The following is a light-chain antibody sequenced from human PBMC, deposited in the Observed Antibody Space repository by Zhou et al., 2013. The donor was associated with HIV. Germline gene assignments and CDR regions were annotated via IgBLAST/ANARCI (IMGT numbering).Light chain of an antibody. J-gene: IGKJ1*01. Sequence: EIVLTQSPGTLSLSPGERATLSCRASQSVSSSYLAWYQQKPGQAPRLLIYGASSRATGIPDRFSGSGSGTDFTLTISRLEPEDFAVYYCQQYGSSRTFGQGPRWK. CDR2: GAS. CDR3: QQYGSSRT. CDR1: QSVSSSY. V-gene: IGKV3-20*01.